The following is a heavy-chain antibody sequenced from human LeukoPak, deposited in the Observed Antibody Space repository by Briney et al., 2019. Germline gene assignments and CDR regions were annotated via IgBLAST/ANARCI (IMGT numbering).Heavy chain of an antibody. CDR1: GLTLWSYS. D-gene: IGHD2-2*01. J-gene: IGHJ4*02. V-gene: IGHV3-21*01. Sequence: PGGSLRLFCGASGLTLWSYSMNCVREAPGRGLEGVISIRSSSSYIYYADSVKGRFTISRDNAKNSLYLQMNSLRAEDTAVYYCARSARYCSSTSCSSIDYWGQGTLVTVSS. CDR3: ARSARYCSSTSCSSIDY. CDR2: IRSSSSYI.